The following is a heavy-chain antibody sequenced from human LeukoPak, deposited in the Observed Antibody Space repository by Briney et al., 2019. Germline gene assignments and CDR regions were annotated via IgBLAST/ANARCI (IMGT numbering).Heavy chain of an antibody. CDR1: GFTFSDYY. V-gene: IGHV3-11*06. D-gene: IGHD1-26*01. J-gene: IGHJ4*02. Sequence: GGSLRLSCASSGFTFSDYYMSWVRQAPGKGLEWVSHISGSSTYTNYADSVKGRFTISRDNANNSLYLQMNSLTAEDTAVFYCARVGSRGYYFDYWGQGTLVSVST. CDR3: ARVGSRGYYFDY. CDR2: ISGSSTYT.